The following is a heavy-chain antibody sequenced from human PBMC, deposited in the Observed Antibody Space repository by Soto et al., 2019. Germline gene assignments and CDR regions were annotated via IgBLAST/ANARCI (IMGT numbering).Heavy chain of an antibody. CDR1: GGTFSSYA. D-gene: IGHD4-17*01. CDR2: IIPIFGTA. V-gene: IGHV1-69*06. CDR3: ASTYGDYTSWCDP. J-gene: IGHJ5*02. Sequence: SVKVSCKASGGTFSSYAISGVRQAPGQGLEWMGGIIPIFGTANYAQKFQGRVTITADRSTSTAYMELSSLRSEDTAVYYCASTYGDYTSWCDPWGQGTQVTVSS.